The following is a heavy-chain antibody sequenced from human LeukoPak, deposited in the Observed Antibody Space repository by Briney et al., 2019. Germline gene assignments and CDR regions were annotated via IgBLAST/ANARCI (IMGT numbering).Heavy chain of an antibody. D-gene: IGHD6-13*01. J-gene: IGHJ4*02. CDR1: GGSISSSSYY. V-gene: IGHV4-39*01. CDR3: ARGIGQQLDLPSYFDY. Sequence: SSETLSLTCTVSGGSISSSSYYWGWIRQPPGKGLEWIGSIYYSGSTYYNPSLKSRVTISVDTSKNQFSLKLSSVTAADTAVYYCARGIGQQLDLPSYFDYWGQGTLVTVSS. CDR2: IYYSGST.